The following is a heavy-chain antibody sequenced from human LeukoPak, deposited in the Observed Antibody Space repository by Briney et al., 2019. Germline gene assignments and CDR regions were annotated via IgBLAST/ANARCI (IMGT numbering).Heavy chain of an antibody. Sequence: GRSLRLSCAASGLTFDDYAMHWVRQAPGKGLEWVSGISWNSGSIGYADSVKGRFTISRDNAKNSLYLQMNSLRAEDTALYYCARGGYGSGSYYYYYGMDVWGQGTTVTVSS. CDR2: ISWNSGSI. J-gene: IGHJ6*02. CDR3: ARGGYGSGSYYYYYGMDV. D-gene: IGHD3-10*01. V-gene: IGHV3-9*01. CDR1: GLTFDDYA.